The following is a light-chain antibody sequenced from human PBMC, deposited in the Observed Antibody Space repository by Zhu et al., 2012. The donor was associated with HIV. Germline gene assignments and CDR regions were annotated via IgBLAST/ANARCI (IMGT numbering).Light chain of an antibody. CDR3: QQYKDWST. CDR2: GAS. CDR1: QSVSTN. Sequence: IMMTQSPGTLSVSPGERATLSCRASQSVSTNLAWYQQRPGQAPRLLIYGASTRATDIPARFSGSGSGTEFTLTISSLQSEDFAVYYCQQYKDWSTFDQGTKVEI. V-gene: IGKV3-15*01. J-gene: IGKJ1*01.